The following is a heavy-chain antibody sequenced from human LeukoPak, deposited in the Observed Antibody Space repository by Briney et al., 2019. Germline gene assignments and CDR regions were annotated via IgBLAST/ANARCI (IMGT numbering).Heavy chain of an antibody. J-gene: IGHJ4*02. CDR3: ASCSGWYLGYFDY. CDR1: GYSISSGYY. Sequence: PSETLSLTCTVSGYSISSGYYWGWIRQPPGKGLEWIGSIYYSGSTYYNPSLKSRVTISVDTSKNQFSLKLSSVTAADTAVYYCASCSGWYLGYFDYWGQGTLVTVSS. V-gene: IGHV4-38-2*02. CDR2: IYYSGST. D-gene: IGHD2-15*01.